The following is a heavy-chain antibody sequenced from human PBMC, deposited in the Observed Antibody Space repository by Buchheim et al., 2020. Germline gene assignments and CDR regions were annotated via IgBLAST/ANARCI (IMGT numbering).Heavy chain of an antibody. CDR1: GGSVSSGPYY. V-gene: IGHV4-61*02. CDR3: ARLFDS. J-gene: IGHJ4*01. CDR2: IYPSGTT. Sequence: QVQLQESGPGLVKPSQTLSLTCTVSGGSVSSGPYYWTWIRQPAGKGLEWIGRIYPSGTTNYHPSLTSRLTISIPRSSNQFSLNRSSVTAADTAVYYCARLFDSWGQGTL.